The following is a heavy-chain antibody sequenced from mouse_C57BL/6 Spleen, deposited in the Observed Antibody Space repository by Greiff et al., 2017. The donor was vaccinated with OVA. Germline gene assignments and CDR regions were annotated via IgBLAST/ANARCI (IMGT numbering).Heavy chain of an antibody. J-gene: IGHJ3*01. V-gene: IGHV1-26*01. CDR2: INPNNGGT. Sequence: QLQQSGPELVKPGASVKISCKASGYTFTDYYMNWVKQSHGKSLEWIGDINPNNGGTSYNQKFKGKATLTVDKSSSTAYMELRSLTSEDSAVYYCARGGWFAYWGQGTLVTVSA. CDR1: GYTFTDYY. CDR3: ARGGWFAY.